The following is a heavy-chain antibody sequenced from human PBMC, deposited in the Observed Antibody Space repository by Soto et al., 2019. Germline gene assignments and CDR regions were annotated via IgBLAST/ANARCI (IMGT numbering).Heavy chain of an antibody. CDR2: VIPILGTA. V-gene: IGHV1-69*01. CDR1: GGSLRNSV. CDR3: WRLGHPGH. J-gene: IGHJ4*02. Sequence: QVQLVQSGAEVKKPGSSVKVSCTASGGSLRNSVISWVRQAPAQRLEWMGGVIPILGTANYAQKSQGRVTMPADEATSTAYMDLRSRSPDATAVYYCWRLGHPGHWGPGTLVIVSS.